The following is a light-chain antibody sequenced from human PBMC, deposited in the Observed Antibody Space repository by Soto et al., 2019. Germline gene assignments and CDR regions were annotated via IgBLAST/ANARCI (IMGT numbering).Light chain of an antibody. CDR2: VNSDGSH. V-gene: IGLV4-69*01. Sequence: QTVVTQSPSAAASLGASVKLTCTLSSGHSRYTIAWHQQQPEKGPRYLMTVNSDGSHTTGDGIPGRFSGSSSGAERYLTISDLQSEDEADYYCQTWGTGIPFGGGTKLTAL. CDR1: SGHSRYT. J-gene: IGLJ3*02. CDR3: QTWGTGIP.